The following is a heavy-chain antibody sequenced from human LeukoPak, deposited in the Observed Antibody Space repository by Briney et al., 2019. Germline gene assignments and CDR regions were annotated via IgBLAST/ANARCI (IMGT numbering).Heavy chain of an antibody. Sequence: SVKVSCKASGFTFTSSAMQWVRQARGQRLEWIGWIVVGSGNTNYAQKLQGRVSMTTDTSTSTAYMELRSLRSDDTAVYYCARDKPGRGYYDISDGMDVWGQGTTVTVSS. J-gene: IGHJ6*02. CDR2: IVVGSGNT. CDR1: GFTFTSSA. D-gene: IGHD3-9*01. CDR3: ARDKPGRGYYDISDGMDV. V-gene: IGHV1-58*02.